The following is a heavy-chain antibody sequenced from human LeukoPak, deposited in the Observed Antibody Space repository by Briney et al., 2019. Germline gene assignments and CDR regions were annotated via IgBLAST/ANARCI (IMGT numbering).Heavy chain of an antibody. J-gene: IGHJ3*02. CDR1: GFTFSSYG. Sequence: GRSLRLSCAASGFTFSSYGMHWVRQAPGKGLEWVAVIWYDGSNKYYADSVKGRFTISRDNSKNTLYLQMNSLRAEDTAVYYCARGCSSYHSGGPFRYGSTSCRWAFDIWGQGTMVTVSS. D-gene: IGHD2-2*01. CDR3: ARGCSSYHSGGPFRYGSTSCRWAFDI. CDR2: IWYDGSNK. V-gene: IGHV3-33*01.